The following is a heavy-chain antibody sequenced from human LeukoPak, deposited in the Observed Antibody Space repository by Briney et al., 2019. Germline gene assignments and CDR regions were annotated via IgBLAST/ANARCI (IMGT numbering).Heavy chain of an antibody. V-gene: IGHV4-31*03. CDR1: GGSISSGGYY. J-gene: IGHJ4*02. CDR3: ARDDLGVPAASV. D-gene: IGHD2-2*01. CDR2: INYSGST. Sequence: SETLSLTCTVSGGSISSGGYYWSWIRQHPGKGLEWIGYINYSGSTYYNPSLKSRVTISVGTSKNQFSLKLSSVTAADTAVYYCARDDLGVPAASVWGQGTLVTVSS.